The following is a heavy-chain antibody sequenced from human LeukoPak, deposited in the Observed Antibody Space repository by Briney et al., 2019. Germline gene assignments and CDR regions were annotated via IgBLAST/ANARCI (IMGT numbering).Heavy chain of an antibody. CDR2: MNPNSGNT. J-gene: IGHJ6*03. D-gene: IGHD3-3*01. CDR3: ARALILQYYDFWSGYYNYYYYMDV. CDR1: GYTFTSYD. V-gene: IGHV1-8*03. Sequence: ASVKVSCKASGYTFTSYDINWVRQATGQGLEWMGWMNPNSGNTGYAQKFQGRVTITRNTSISTAYMELSSLRSEDTAVYYCARALILQYYDFWSGYYNYYYYMDVWGKGTTVTVSS.